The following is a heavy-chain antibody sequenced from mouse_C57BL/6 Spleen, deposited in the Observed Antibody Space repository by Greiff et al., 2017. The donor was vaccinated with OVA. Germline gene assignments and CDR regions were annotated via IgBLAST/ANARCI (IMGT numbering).Heavy chain of an antibody. CDR2: IATEDGET. CDR1: GFNIKDYY. CDR3: ARWAGTRSMDY. Sequence: EVQLQQSGAELVKPGASVKLSCTASGFNIKDYYMHWVKQGTEQGLEWIGRIATEDGETKYAPTFQGKATITADTSYKTAYLQLSSLTSVATAVYYTARWAGTRSMDYWGQGTAVTVSS. V-gene: IGHV14-2*01. J-gene: IGHJ4*01. D-gene: IGHD4-1*01.